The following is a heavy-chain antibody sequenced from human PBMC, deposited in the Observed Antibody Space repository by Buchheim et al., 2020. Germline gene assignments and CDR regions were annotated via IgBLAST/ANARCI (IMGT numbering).Heavy chain of an antibody. CDR3: ARLGIVVVPAAIVLYYYYGMDV. CDR1: GGSFSGYY. V-gene: IGHV4-34*01. D-gene: IGHD2-2*03. J-gene: IGHJ6*02. CDR2: INHSGST. Sequence: QVQLQQWGAGLLKPSETLSLTCAVYGGSFSGYYWSWIRQPPGKGLEWIGEINHSGSTNYNPSLKSRVTISVDTSQNQFSLKLSSVTAADTAVYYCARLGIVVVPAAIVLYYYYGMDVWGQGTT.